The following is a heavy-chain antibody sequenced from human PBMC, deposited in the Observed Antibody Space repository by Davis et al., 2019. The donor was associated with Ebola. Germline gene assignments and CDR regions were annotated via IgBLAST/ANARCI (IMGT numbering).Heavy chain of an antibody. CDR1: GFTVSSNY. Sequence: GESLKISCAASGFTVSSNYMSWVRQAPGKGLEWVSVIYSGGSTYYADSVKGRFTISRDNSKNTLYLQMNSLRAEDTAVYYCARDLSGIAVHWGQGTLVTVSS. J-gene: IGHJ4*02. D-gene: IGHD6-19*01. CDR2: IYSGGST. V-gene: IGHV3-66*01. CDR3: ARDLSGIAVH.